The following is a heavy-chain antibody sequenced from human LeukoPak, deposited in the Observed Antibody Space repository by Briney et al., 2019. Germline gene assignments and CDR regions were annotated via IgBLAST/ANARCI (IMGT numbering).Heavy chain of an antibody. J-gene: IGHJ4*02. Sequence: SETLSLTCTVSGGSISSGSYYWSWIRQPAGKGLEWIGRIYTSGSTNYNPSLKSRVTISVDTSKNQFSLKLSSVTAADTAVYYCARDSFYSNYEGGFDYWGQGTLVTVSS. CDR2: IYTSGST. V-gene: IGHV4-61*02. D-gene: IGHD4-11*01. CDR3: ARDSFYSNYEGGFDY. CDR1: GGSISSGSYY.